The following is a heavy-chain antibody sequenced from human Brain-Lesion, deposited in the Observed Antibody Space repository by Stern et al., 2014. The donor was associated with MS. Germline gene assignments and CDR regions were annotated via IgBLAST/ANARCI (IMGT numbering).Heavy chain of an antibody. CDR3: ARFPASRPHVFDS. Sequence: QVQLQESGPGLVKPSGTLSLTCAVSGGSISSSNWWSWVRQSPGKGLEWIGESDHSGSTIYNPSLKSRVTVSVEKSKNRFSLHLRSVTAADTAVYFCARFPASRPHVFDSWGQGTLVTVSS. CDR1: GGSISSSNW. D-gene: IGHD6-13*01. J-gene: IGHJ4*02. CDR2: SDHSGST. V-gene: IGHV4-4*02.